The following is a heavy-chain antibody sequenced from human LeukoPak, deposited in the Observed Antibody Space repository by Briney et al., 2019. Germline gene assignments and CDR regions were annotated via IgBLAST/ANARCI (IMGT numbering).Heavy chain of an antibody. D-gene: IGHD4-23*01. V-gene: IGHV4-39*01. J-gene: IGHJ5*02. CDR1: GGSISSSSYY. CDR3: ARSTTVVYNWFDP. CDR2: IYYSGST. Sequence: SETLSLTCTVSGGSISSSSYYWGWIRQPPGKGLEWIGSIYYSGSTYYNPCLKSRVTISVDTSKNQFSLKLSSVTAADTAVYYCARSTTVVYNWFDPWGQGTLVTVSS.